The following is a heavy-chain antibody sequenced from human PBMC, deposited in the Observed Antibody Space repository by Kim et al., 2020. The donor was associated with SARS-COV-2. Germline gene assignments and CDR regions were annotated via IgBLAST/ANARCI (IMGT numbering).Heavy chain of an antibody. D-gene: IGHD6-13*01. CDR2: ISSSGSTI. CDR1: GFTFSDYY. V-gene: IGHV3-11*01. J-gene: IGHJ4*02. Sequence: GGSLRLSCAASGFTFSDYYMSWIRQAPGKGLEWVSYISSSGSTIYYADSVKGRFTISRDNAKNSLYLQMNSLRAEDTAVYYCARSDVIAAAGGWAFDYWGQGTLVTVSS. CDR3: ARSDVIAAAGGWAFDY.